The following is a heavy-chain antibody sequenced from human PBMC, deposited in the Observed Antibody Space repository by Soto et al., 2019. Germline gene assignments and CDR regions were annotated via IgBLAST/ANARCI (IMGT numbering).Heavy chain of an antibody. CDR3: ARDVVVVAATHRVKVADYYGMDV. D-gene: IGHD2-15*01. CDR2: INPSGGST. CDR1: GYTFTSYY. Sequence: ASVKVSCKASGYTFTSYYMHWVRQAPGQGLEWMGIINPSGGSTSYAQKFQGRVTMTRDTPTSTVYMELSSLRSEDTAVYYCARDVVVVAATHRVKVADYYGMDVWGQGTTVTSP. J-gene: IGHJ6*02. V-gene: IGHV1-46*01.